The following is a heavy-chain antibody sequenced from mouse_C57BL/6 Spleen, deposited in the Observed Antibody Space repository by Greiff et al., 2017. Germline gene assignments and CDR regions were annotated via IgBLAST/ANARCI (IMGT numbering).Heavy chain of an antibody. CDR3: AYDYDSWFAY. J-gene: IGHJ3*01. CDR2: IRHKANNHAT. D-gene: IGHD2-4*01. Sequence: DVQLVESGGGLVQPGGSMQLSCAASGYTFSDAWMDWVRQSPEKGLEWVAEIRHKANNHATYYAESVKGRFTISRDDSKSSVYLQMNSLRAEDTGIYYCAYDYDSWFAYWGQGTLVTVSA. CDR1: GYTFSDAW. V-gene: IGHV6-6*01.